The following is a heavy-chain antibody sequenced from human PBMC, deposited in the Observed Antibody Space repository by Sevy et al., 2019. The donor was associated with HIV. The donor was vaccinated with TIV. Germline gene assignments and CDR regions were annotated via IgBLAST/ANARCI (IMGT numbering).Heavy chain of an antibody. CDR1: GFTFSSYA. D-gene: IGHD3-22*01. CDR3: AKEGGGYYYDSSGLFDY. J-gene: IGHJ4*02. Sequence: GGSLRLSCAASGFTFSSYAMSWVRQAPGKGLEWVSAISGSGYLTYYTDSVKGWFTISRDNSKNTLYLQMNSLRAEDTVVYYCAKEGGGYYYDSSGLFDYWGQGTLVTVSS. CDR2: ISGSGYLT. V-gene: IGHV3-23*01.